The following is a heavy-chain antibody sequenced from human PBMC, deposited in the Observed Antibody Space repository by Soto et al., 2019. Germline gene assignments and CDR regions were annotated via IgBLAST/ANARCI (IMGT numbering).Heavy chain of an antibody. D-gene: IGHD3-10*01. J-gene: IGHJ4*02. CDR2: IIPIFGTA. Sequence: QVQLVQSGAEVKKPGSSVKVSCKASGGTFSSYAISWVRQAPGQGLEWMGGIIPIFGTANYAQKFQGRVTITADESTRTAYMELSSLRSEDTAVYYCARGPMVRGVITFYYWGQGTLVTVSS. CDR1: GGTFSSYA. V-gene: IGHV1-69*01. CDR3: ARGPMVRGVITFYY.